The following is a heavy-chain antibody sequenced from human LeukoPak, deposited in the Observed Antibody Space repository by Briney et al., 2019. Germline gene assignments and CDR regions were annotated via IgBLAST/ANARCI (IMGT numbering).Heavy chain of an antibody. CDR3: ARGFWNSDF. J-gene: IGHJ4*02. V-gene: IGHV3-7*03. Sequence: GGSLRLSCEASGFTFSSYWMTWVRQAPGKGLEWVANINQDGSEKHDVDSLKGRFTISRDNAKASLYLQMSSLRAEDTAVYYCARGFWNSDFWGQGTLVTVSS. CDR1: GFTFSSYW. D-gene: IGHD1-1*01. CDR2: INQDGSEK.